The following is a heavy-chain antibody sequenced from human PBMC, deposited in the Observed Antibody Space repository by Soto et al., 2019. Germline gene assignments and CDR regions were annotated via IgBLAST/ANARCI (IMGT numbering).Heavy chain of an antibody. CDR3: TTDSYSTIIIVRFYY. CDR2: IKSKTDGGTT. J-gene: IGHJ4*01. Sequence: EVQLVESGGGLVKPGGSLSLSCAASGFTFSNAWINWVRQAPGKGLEWVGRIKSKTDGGTTDYAEPVKGRFAISRDDSNNMVYLQMNSLKIEDTAVYYCTTDSYSTIIIVRFYYWGHGTLVTVSS. V-gene: IGHV3-15*07. CDR1: GFTFSNAW. D-gene: IGHD3-22*01.